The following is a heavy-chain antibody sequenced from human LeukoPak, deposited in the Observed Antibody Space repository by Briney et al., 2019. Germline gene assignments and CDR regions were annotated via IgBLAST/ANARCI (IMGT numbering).Heavy chain of an antibody. CDR3: ATTLLRASTYMDV. CDR2: ISGSGGST. J-gene: IGHJ6*03. CDR1: GLTLSSHA. Sequence: PGGSLRLSCAASGLTLSSHAMSWVRQAPGKGLEWVSGISGSGGSTYYADSVKGRFTISRDNSKNTLYLQKNSLRAEDTAMYYCATTLLRASTYMDVWGKGTTVTVSS. D-gene: IGHD1-1*01. V-gene: IGHV3-23*01.